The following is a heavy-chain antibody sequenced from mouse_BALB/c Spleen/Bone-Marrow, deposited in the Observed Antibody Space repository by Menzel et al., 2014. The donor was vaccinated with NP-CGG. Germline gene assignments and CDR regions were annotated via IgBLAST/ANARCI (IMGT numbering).Heavy chain of an antibody. CDR2: IESAKGNT. J-gene: IGHJ4*01. Sequence: VQLKESGAELVKPGASVKRSRKAAGVKKKEKDRNGEKQRSEKGREWNGRIESAKGNTKYDPKFQGKATITADTSSNTAYLQVSSXTAEDTAVDYWCXXXXXXXXXXWGQGTSVTV. V-gene: IGHV14-3*02. CDR3: CXXXXXXXXXX. CDR1: GVKKKEKD.